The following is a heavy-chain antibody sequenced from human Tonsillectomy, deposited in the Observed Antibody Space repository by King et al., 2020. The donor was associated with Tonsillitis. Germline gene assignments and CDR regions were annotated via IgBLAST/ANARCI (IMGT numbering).Heavy chain of an antibody. D-gene: IGHD3-3*01. CDR2: IYYSGST. J-gene: IGHJ3*02. Sequence: QLQESGPGLVKPSETLSLTCTVSGGSISSSSYYWGWIRQPPGKGLEWIGSIYYSGSTYYNPSLKSCVTISVDTSKNQFSLKLSSVTAADTAVYYCARPARGYYDFWSGSGAFDIWGQGTMVTVSS. V-gene: IGHV4-39*01. CDR3: ARPARGYYDFWSGSGAFDI. CDR1: GGSISSSSYY.